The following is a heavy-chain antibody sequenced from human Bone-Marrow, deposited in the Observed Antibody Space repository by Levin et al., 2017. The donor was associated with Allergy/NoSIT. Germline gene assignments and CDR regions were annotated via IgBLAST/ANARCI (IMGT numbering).Heavy chain of an antibody. CDR2: IYPGDSDT. V-gene: IGHV5-51*01. CDR3: ARSGLNPLVPNWFDP. CDR1: GYSFTNYW. Sequence: GASVKVSCQGSGYSFTNYWIAWVRQVPGKGLEWMGNIYPGDSDTKYNPSFQGHVTISADKSTSTAFLQWSSLKASDTAIYYCARSGLNPLVPNWFDPWGQGTLVTVSS. J-gene: IGHJ5*02. D-gene: IGHD6-13*01.